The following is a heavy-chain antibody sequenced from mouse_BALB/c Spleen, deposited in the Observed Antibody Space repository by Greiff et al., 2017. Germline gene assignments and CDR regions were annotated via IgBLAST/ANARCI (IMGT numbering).Heavy chain of an antibody. J-gene: IGHJ4*01. V-gene: IGHV1S81*02. Sequence: QVQLQQPGAELVKPGASVKLSCKASGYTFTSYWMHWVKQRPGQGLEWIGEINPSNGRTNYNEKFKSKATLTVDKSSSTAYMQLSSLTSEDSAVYYCAKSFPTGPYAMDYWGQGTSVTVSS. CDR1: GYTFTSYW. CDR2: INPSNGRT. CDR3: AKSFPTGPYAMDY. D-gene: IGHD4-1*02.